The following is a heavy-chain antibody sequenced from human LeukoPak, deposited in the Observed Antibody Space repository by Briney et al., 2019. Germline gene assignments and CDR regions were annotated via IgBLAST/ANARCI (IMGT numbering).Heavy chain of an antibody. CDR2: ISYDGSNK. D-gene: IGHD3-22*01. CDR1: GFTFSSYA. V-gene: IGHV3-30*04. Sequence: GGSLRLSCAASGFTFSSYAMYWVRQSPGKGLEWVAVISYDGSNKYYADSVKGRFTISRDNSKNTLYLQMNSLRAEDTAVYYCARDARTVGITIIVVGFDYWGQGTLVTVSS. CDR3: ARDARTVGITIIVVGFDY. J-gene: IGHJ4*02.